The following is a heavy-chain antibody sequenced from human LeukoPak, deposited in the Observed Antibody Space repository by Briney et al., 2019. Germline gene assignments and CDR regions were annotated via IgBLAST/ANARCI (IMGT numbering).Heavy chain of an antibody. Sequence: PGGSLRLSCAASGFTFSNAWMSWVRQAPGKGLEWVSVIYSGGSTYYADSVKGRFTISRDNSKNTLYLQMNSLRAEDTAVYYCARMARVDPFDYWGQGTLVTVSS. CDR1: GFTFSNAW. CDR3: ARMARVDPFDY. CDR2: IYSGGST. J-gene: IGHJ4*02. V-gene: IGHV3-53*01. D-gene: IGHD5-24*01.